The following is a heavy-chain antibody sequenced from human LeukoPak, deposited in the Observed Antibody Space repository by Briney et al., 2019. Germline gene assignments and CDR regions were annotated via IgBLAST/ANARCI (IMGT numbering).Heavy chain of an antibody. Sequence: GESLRLSCLLSGLSVSNQYVSWVRQAPGNGLEWVSSISSISSYIYHADSVKGPFTLPTDNAKNSLYLQMTSLRAEDTAVYYCARDRAVRGNAFDIWGQGTMVTVSS. J-gene: IGHJ3*02. V-gene: IGHV3-21*01. D-gene: IGHD6-6*01. CDR3: ARDRAVRGNAFDI. CDR2: ISSISSYI. CDR1: GLSVSNQY.